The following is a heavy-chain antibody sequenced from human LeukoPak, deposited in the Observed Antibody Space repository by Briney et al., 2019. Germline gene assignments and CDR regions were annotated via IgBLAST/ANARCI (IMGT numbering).Heavy chain of an antibody. CDR3: AKAANEWELLAGYFDY. V-gene: IGHV3-30*04. D-gene: IGHD1-26*01. CDR1: GFTFSNSK. CDR2: ISSDGTNK. Sequence: PGGSLRLSCVASGFTFSNSKMHWVRQAPGKGLEWVAVISSDGTNKHYADSVQGRLSISRDNSKNTLYLQMSSLRAEDTAVYYCAKAANEWELLAGYFDYWGQGTLVTVSS. J-gene: IGHJ4*02.